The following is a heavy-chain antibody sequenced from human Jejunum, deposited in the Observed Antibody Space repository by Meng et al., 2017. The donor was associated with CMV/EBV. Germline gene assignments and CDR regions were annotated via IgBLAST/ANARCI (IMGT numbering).Heavy chain of an antibody. CDR1: GFTFFKHA. J-gene: IGHJ4*02. V-gene: IGHV3-9*01. Sequence: AGSGFTFFKHAMHWIRQAPGKGLEWVAGIYWNSAGVGYADSVKGRFTISSDNAKTSLYLEMNDLRTEDTAFYYCTRDASPGGADYWGQGTLVTVSS. CDR3: TRDASPGGADY. D-gene: IGHD3-10*01. CDR2: IYWNSAGV.